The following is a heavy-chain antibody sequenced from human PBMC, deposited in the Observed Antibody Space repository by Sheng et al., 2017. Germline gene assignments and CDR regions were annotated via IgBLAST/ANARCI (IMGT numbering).Heavy chain of an antibody. D-gene: IGHD3-10*01. V-gene: IGHV3-23*04. J-gene: IGHJ4*02. Sequence: EVQLVESGGGFVQPGGSLRLSCAASGFTFSSYAMRWVRQAPGKGLEWVSGLSGDGIDTYYAASVKGRFTISRDNSKTTLYLQMSSLRPEDTAVYYCTKAGSSYYFESWGQGTLVTVSS. CDR1: GFTFSSYA. CDR3: TKAGSSYYFES. CDR2: LSGDGIDT.